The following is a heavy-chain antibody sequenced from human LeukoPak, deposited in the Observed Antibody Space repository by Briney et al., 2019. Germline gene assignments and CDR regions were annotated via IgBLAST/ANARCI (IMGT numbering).Heavy chain of an antibody. CDR1: GGSISSGGYY. Sequence: PSETLSLTCTVSGGSISSGGYYWSWIRQHPGKGLEWIGDIYYSGSTYYNPSLKSRVTISVDTSKTHFALKLSSVTAADTAVYYCARDLGNYYDSSAQRTNWFDPWGQGTLVTVSS. D-gene: IGHD3-22*01. CDR2: IYYSGST. V-gene: IGHV4-31*03. CDR3: ARDLGNYYDSSAQRTNWFDP. J-gene: IGHJ5*02.